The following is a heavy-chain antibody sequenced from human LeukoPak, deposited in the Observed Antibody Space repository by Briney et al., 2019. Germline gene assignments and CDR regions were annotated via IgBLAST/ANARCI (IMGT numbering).Heavy chain of an antibody. CDR3: ARGGDYYDSSGQDY. V-gene: IGHV1-2*06. CDR1: GYTFTGYY. D-gene: IGHD3-22*01. Sequence: ASVKVSCKASGYTFTGYYMHWVRQAPGQGLGWMGRINPNSGGTNYAQKFQGRVTMTRDTSISTAYMELSRLRSDDTAVYYCARGGDYYDSSGQDYWGQGTLVTVSS. CDR2: INPNSGGT. J-gene: IGHJ4*02.